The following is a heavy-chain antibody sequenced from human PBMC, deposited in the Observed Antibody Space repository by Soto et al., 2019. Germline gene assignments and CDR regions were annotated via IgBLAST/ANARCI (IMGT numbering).Heavy chain of an antibody. J-gene: IGHJ4*02. V-gene: IGHV3-15*01. CDR2: IKSKTDGGTT. CDR1: GFTSSNAW. Sequence: PGGSLRLSCAASGFTSSNAWMSWVRQAPGKGLEWVGRIKSKTDGGTTDYAAPVKGRFTISRDDSKNTLYLQMNSLKTEDTAVYYCTRRGRYCSGGSCYSSDYWGQGTLVTVSS. D-gene: IGHD2-15*01. CDR3: TRRGRYCSGGSCYSSDY.